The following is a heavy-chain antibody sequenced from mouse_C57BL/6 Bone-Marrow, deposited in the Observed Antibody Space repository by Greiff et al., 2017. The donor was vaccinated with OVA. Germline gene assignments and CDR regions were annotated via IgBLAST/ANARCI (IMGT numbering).Heavy chain of an antibody. CDR3: ARRSSDRCDGYFDV. CDR1: GFNIKNTY. J-gene: IGHJ1*03. V-gene: IGHV14-3*01. CDR2: IAPATGNT. Sequence: EVQLQQSVAELVRPGASVKLSCTASGFNIKNTYMHWVKQRPEQGLEWIGMIAPATGNTKYAPKFQGKATITADTSSTTAYLQLSSLTSEDTAIYDCARRSSDRCDGYFDVWGTGTTVTVSS. D-gene: IGHD1-1*01.